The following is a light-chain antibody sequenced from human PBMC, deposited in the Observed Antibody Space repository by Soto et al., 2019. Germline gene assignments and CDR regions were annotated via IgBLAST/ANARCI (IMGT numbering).Light chain of an antibody. CDR1: SSDVGGYNY. J-gene: IGLJ1*01. CDR3: SSYTSSLDV. Sequence: QSVLTQPASLSWSPGQSITISCTGTSSDVGGYNYVSWYQQHPGKAPKIMIYDVSNRPSGVSHRFSGSKSGNTASLTISGLQADDEGYYYCSSYTSSLDVFGTGTKLT. CDR2: DVS. V-gene: IGLV2-14*01.